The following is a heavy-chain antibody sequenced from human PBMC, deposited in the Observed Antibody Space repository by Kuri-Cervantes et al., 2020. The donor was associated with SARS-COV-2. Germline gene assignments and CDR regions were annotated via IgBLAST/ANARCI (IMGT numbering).Heavy chain of an antibody. J-gene: IGHJ4*02. Sequence: GGSLRLSCTASGFIFSDYYMTWIRQAPGKGLEWVSNIGPSGTTKYYADSVKGRFTISRDNAKNSLYLQMSSLRAEDTAVYYCARERANGSVDYWGQGTLVTVSS. V-gene: IGHV3-11*04. CDR2: IGPSGTTK. D-gene: IGHD3-10*01. CDR1: GFIFSDYY. CDR3: ARERANGSVDY.